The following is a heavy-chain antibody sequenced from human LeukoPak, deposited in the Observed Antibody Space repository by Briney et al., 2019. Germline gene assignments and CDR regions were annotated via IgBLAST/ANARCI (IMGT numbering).Heavy chain of an antibody. CDR3: ARLPYYYDSSGSYYYYYYGMDV. CDR2: IKKDGSEK. Sequence: GGSLRLSCAASGFTFSSYWMSWVRQAPGKGLEWVANIKKDGSEKYYVDSVKGRFTISRDNAENSLYLQMNSLRAEDTAVYYCARLPYYYDSSGSYYYYYYGMDVWGQGTTVTVSS. D-gene: IGHD3-22*01. V-gene: IGHV3-7*01. CDR1: GFTFSSYW. J-gene: IGHJ6*02.